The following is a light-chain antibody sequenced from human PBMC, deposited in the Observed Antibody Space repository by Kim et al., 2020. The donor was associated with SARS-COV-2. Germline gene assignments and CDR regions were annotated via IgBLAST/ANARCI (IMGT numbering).Light chain of an antibody. CDR3: SSYISSSTCV. Sequence: QSALTQPASVSGSPGQSITISCTGTSSDVGGYEYVSWYQQHPGKAPKLMIYDVNERPSGVSSRFSGSKSGNTASLTISGLQAEDEADYYCSSYISSSTCVFGGGTK. V-gene: IGLV2-14*01. J-gene: IGLJ3*02. CDR2: DVN. CDR1: SSDVGGYEY.